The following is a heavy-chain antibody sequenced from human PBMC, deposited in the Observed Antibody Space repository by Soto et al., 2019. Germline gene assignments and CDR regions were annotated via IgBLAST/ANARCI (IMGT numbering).Heavy chain of an antibody. CDR1: GYTFTDYG. CDR2: VSTYNDHI. V-gene: IGHV1-18*01. CDR3: ARERGHSKYFDY. J-gene: IGHJ4*02. Sequence: QVQLVQSGAEVKKPGASVKVSCKTSGYTFTDYGFTWVRQAPGQGLEWMGCVSTYNDHINYAQKFQGRVTMTTDTSTSTAYMELRGLRSDDTALYYFARERGHSKYFDYWGQGTLVTVSS. D-gene: IGHD2-15*01.